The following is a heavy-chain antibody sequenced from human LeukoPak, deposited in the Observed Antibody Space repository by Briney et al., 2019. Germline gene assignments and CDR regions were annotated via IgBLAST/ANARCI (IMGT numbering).Heavy chain of an antibody. V-gene: IGHV1-18*01. CDR3: ARSLLVVPDASGEHDAFDM. J-gene: IGHJ3*02. Sequence: ASVKVSCKTSGYTFTHYGISWVRQAPGQGLEWVGWISAYNGDTKYAQNSQDKVTMTTDTSTTTAYMELRSLTSDDTAVYYCARSLLVVPDASGEHDAFDMWGQGTMVTVSS. CDR1: GYTFTHYG. D-gene: IGHD2-8*02. CDR2: ISAYNGDT.